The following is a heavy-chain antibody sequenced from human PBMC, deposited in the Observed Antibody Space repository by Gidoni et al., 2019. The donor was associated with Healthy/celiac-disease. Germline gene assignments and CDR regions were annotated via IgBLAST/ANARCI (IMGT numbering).Heavy chain of an antibody. Sequence: EVQLLESGGGLVQPGGSLRLSCAASGFTFSSYAMSWVRQAPGKGLELVSAIRGSGGSTYYADSVKGRFTISRDNSKNTLYLQMNSLRAEDTAVYYCAKVKHDLYYYYGMDVWGQGTTVTVSS. CDR1: GFTFSSYA. CDR2: IRGSGGST. D-gene: IGHD1-1*01. J-gene: IGHJ6*02. V-gene: IGHV3-23*01. CDR3: AKVKHDLYYYYGMDV.